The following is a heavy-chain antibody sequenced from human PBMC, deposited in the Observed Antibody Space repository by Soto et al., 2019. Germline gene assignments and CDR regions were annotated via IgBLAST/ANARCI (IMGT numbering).Heavy chain of an antibody. Sequence: SETLSLTCTVSGGSISSYYWSWIRQPPGKGLEWIGYIYYSGSTNYNPSLKSRVTISVDTSKNQFSQKLSSVTAADTAVYYCARHTVTYSSGSKPNWFDPWGQGTLVTVSS. CDR2: IYYSGST. D-gene: IGHD6-19*01. J-gene: IGHJ5*02. CDR3: ARHTVTYSSGSKPNWFDP. CDR1: GGSISSYY. V-gene: IGHV4-59*08.